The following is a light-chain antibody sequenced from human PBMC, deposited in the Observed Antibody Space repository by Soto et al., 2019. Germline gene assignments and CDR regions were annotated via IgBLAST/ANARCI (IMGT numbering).Light chain of an antibody. CDR2: KAS. J-gene: IGKJ1*01. V-gene: IGKV1-5*03. Sequence: DIQMTQSPSTLSASLLDRVTITCRASQSISSWLAWYKQKPGKAPKLLIYKASSLESGVPSRFSGSGSGTEFTLTISSLQPDDFATYYCQQYNSYSRTFGQGTKVDIK. CDR3: QQYNSYSRT. CDR1: QSISSW.